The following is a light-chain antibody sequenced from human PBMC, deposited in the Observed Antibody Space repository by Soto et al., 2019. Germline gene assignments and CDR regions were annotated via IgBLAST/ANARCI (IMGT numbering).Light chain of an antibody. Sequence: DVQMTQSPSSLSASVGDRVTITCRASQAIRNDLAWYQQKPGRAPKRLIYGSSSLQSGVPSRFSGRGSGTEFTLTISSLQPEDFATYYCQQYHRYSTFGQGTRVDIK. V-gene: IGKV1-17*01. CDR2: GSS. J-gene: IGKJ1*01. CDR3: QQYHRYST. CDR1: QAIRND.